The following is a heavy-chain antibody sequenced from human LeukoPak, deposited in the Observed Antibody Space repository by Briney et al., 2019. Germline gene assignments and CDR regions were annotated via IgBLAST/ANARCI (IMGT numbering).Heavy chain of an antibody. D-gene: IGHD2-2*01. V-gene: IGHV4-4*07. Sequence: SETLSLTCTVSGGSISSYYWSWIRQPAGKGLEWIGRIYTSGSTNYNPSLKSRLTMSVDTSKNQFSLKLSSVTAADTAVYYCARVSEDIVVVPAAEPYYHYYMDVWGKGTTVTVSS. CDR2: IYTSGST. J-gene: IGHJ6*03. CDR1: GGSISSYY. CDR3: ARVSEDIVVVPAAEPYYHYYMDV.